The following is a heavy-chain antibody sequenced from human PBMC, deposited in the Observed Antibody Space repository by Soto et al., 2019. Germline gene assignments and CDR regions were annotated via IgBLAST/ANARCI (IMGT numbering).Heavy chain of an antibody. J-gene: IGHJ4*02. Sequence: GGSLRLSCAASGFTFSSYGMHWVRQAPGKGLEWVAVISYDGSNKHYADSVKGRFTISRDNSKNTLYLQMNSLRAEDTAVYYCAKDGSQYYYDSSGYYRYWGQGTLVTVSS. CDR2: ISYDGSNK. CDR3: AKDGSQYYYDSSGYYRY. CDR1: GFTFSSYG. D-gene: IGHD3-22*01. V-gene: IGHV3-30*18.